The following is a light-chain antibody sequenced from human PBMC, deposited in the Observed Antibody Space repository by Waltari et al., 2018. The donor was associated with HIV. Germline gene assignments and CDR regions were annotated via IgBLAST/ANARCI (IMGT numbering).Light chain of an antibody. CDR2: GGN. J-gene: IGLJ1*01. CDR1: NSNVGSGV. CDR3: AAWDARLNEYL. Sequence: QSVLTQPHSASGTPGQRVIISCSGSNSNVGSGVVNWYQQLPGTAPKLLRYGGNGRPSGVPDRFSGSRSVASASLAISDLQSEDEAEYYCAAWDARLNEYLFRTGTKVTVL. V-gene: IGLV1-44*01.